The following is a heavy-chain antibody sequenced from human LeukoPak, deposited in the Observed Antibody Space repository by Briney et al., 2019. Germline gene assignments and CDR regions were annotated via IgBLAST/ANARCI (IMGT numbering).Heavy chain of an antibody. CDR1: GFTVSSNY. J-gene: IGHJ4*02. CDR3: ARGYSSSWFF. D-gene: IGHD6-13*01. V-gene: IGHV3-66*01. Sequence: GGSLRLSCAASGFTVSSNYMSWVRKAQGKGLEWVSVIYSGGSTYYADSVKGRFTISRDNSKNTLYLQMNSLRAEDTAVYYCARGYSSSWFFWGQGTLVTVSS. CDR2: IYSGGST.